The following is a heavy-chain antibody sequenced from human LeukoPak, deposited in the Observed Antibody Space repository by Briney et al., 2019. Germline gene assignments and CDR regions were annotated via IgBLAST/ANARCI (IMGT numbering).Heavy chain of an antibody. D-gene: IGHD3-10*01. CDR1: GFTFRSYS. CDR3: AWAAMVRGVDYFDF. Sequence: GGSLRLSCAASGFTFRSYSMAWVRQAPGKGPEWVSVISGGGDTTYYADSVEGRFTISRDNPKNTLYLQMNSLRAEDTAVYYCAWAAMVRGVDYFDFWGQGTLVTVSS. J-gene: IGHJ4*02. V-gene: IGHV3-23*01. CDR2: ISGGGDTT.